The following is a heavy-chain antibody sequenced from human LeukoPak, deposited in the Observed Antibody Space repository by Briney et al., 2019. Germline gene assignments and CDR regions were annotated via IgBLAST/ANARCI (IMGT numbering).Heavy chain of an antibody. Sequence: GGSLRLSCTASGFTFSDYAMHWVRQAPGKGLEWVAVISYHGGDKYYPDSVKGRFTISRDNSKNTLYLEMDSLRPGDTAVYYCARDFVTAAYNFDYWGQGTLVTVSS. V-gene: IGHV3-30*17. CDR3: ARDFVTAAYNFDY. J-gene: IGHJ4*02. CDR1: GFTFSDYA. CDR2: ISYHGGDK. D-gene: IGHD6-25*01.